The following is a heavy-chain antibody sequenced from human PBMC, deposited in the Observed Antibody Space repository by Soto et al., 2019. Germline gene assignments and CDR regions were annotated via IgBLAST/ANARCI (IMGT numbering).Heavy chain of an antibody. CDR1: GGSISSSSYY. Sequence: PLEILSLTCTVSGGSISSSSYYWGWIRQPPGKGLEWIGSIYYSGSTYYNPSLKSRVTISVDTSKNQFSLKLSSVTAADTAVYYCARTYAWNSGWYEWGWFDPWGQGTLVTVSS. V-gene: IGHV4-39*01. J-gene: IGHJ5*02. CDR3: ARTYAWNSGWYEWGWFDP. CDR2: IYYSGST. D-gene: IGHD6-19*01.